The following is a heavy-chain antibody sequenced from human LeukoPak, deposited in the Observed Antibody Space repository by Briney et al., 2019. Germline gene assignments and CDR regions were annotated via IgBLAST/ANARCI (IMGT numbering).Heavy chain of an antibody. CDR1: GYTFTGYY. J-gene: IGHJ3*02. D-gene: IGHD3-3*01. CDR3: ARGRSYYDFWSGYYNGGLDAFDI. CDR2: MNPNSGNT. V-gene: IGHV1-8*02. Sequence: ASVKVSCKASGYTFTGYYMHWVRQATGQGLEWMGWMNPNSGNTGYAQKFQGRVTMTRNTSISTAYMELSSLRSEDTAVYYCARGRSYYDFWSGYYNGGLDAFDIWGQGTMVTVSS.